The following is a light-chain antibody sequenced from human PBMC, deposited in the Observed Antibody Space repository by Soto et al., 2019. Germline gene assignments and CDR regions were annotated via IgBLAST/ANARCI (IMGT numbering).Light chain of an antibody. Sequence: QSALTQPASVSGSPGQSITISCTGTTGDIGTYNYVSWYQHHPDKAPRLMIYEVSNRPSGVSNRFSGSKSGNTASLTISGLQAEDEADYYCPSFTHSRTVVFGGGTKLTVL. CDR1: TGDIGTYNY. CDR2: EVS. CDR3: PSFTHSRTVV. V-gene: IGLV2-14*01. J-gene: IGLJ3*02.